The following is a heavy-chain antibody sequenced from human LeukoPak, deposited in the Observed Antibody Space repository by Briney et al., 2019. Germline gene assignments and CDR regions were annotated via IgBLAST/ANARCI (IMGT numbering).Heavy chain of an antibody. V-gene: IGHV5-51*01. CDR2: IYPSDSET. CDR3: ARSVGATPLDY. Sequence: GESLKISCKGSGYSFTSYWIAWVRQMPGKGLEWMEIIYPSDSETTYSPSFQGHATISADKSISTAYLQWSSLTASDTAMYYCARSVGATPLDYWGQGTPVTVSS. J-gene: IGHJ4*02. D-gene: IGHD1-26*01. CDR1: GYSFTSYW.